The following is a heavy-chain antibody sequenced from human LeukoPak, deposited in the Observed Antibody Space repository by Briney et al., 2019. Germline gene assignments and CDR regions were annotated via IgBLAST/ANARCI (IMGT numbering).Heavy chain of an antibody. D-gene: IGHD3-3*01. V-gene: IGHV3-21*01. CDR3: ARDIFESRFLDRTTVWFDP. CDR1: GFTFSTYT. J-gene: IGHJ5*02. CDR2: ISSTGSFI. Sequence: PGGSLRLSCAASGFTFSTYTMKWVRQAPGKGLEWVSSISSTGSFIYYGDSVKGRFTISRDNAKNSLYLQMNSLRVEDTAVYYCARDIFESRFLDRTTVWFDPWGQGTLVTVSS.